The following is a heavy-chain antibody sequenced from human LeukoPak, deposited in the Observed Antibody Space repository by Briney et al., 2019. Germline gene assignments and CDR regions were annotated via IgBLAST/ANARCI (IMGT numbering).Heavy chain of an antibody. Sequence: GRSLRLSCAASGFTFSSYGMHWVRQAPGKGLEWVAVIWYDGSNKYYADSVKGRFTISRDNSKNTLYLQMNSLRAEDTAVYYCARDPHDYAPYMDVWGKGTTVTVSS. V-gene: IGHV3-33*01. CDR3: ARDPHDYAPYMDV. CDR2: IWYDGSNK. J-gene: IGHJ6*03. D-gene: IGHD4-17*01. CDR1: GFTFSSYG.